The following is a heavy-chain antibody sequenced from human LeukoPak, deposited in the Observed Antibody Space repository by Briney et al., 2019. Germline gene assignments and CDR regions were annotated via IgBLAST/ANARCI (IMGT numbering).Heavy chain of an antibody. D-gene: IGHD6-19*01. J-gene: IGHJ4*02. CDR3: ARVGIAVAL. CDR1: GFTFSSYA. Sequence: PGRSLRLSCAASGFTFSSYAMHWVRQAPGKGLEWVAVISYDGSNKYYADSVKGRFTISRDNSKNTLYLQMNSLRAEDTAVYYCARVGIAVALWGQGTLVTVSS. V-gene: IGHV3-30-3*01. CDR2: ISYDGSNK.